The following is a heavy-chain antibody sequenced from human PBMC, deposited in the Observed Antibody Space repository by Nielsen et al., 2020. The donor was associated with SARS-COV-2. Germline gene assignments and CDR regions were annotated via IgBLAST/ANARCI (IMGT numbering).Heavy chain of an antibody. CDR2: ISGSGGST. D-gene: IGHD3-3*01. J-gene: IGHJ3*02. Sequence: GGSLRLSCAASGFTFSSYAMSWVRQAPGKGLEWVSAISGSGGSTYYADSVKGRFTISRDNSKNTLYLQMNSLRAEDTAVYYCAREPYDFWSGLYAFDIWGQGTMVTVSS. CDR3: AREPYDFWSGLYAFDI. CDR1: GFTFSSYA. V-gene: IGHV3-23*01.